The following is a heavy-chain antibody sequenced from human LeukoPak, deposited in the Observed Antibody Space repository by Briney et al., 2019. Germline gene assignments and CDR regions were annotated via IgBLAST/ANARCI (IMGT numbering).Heavy chain of an antibody. J-gene: IGHJ4*02. CDR2: ISRDGNT. Sequence: PSETLSLTCTVSISSAYYWGWIRQPPGKGLEWVGSISRDGNTYYSPSLKSRVTISIHTSQNQVSLRLSSVAAADTAFYYCATASCGGGCYVDSWGQGTLITVSS. CDR3: ATASCGGGCYVDS. CDR1: ISSAYY. V-gene: IGHV4-38-2*02. D-gene: IGHD2-21*02.